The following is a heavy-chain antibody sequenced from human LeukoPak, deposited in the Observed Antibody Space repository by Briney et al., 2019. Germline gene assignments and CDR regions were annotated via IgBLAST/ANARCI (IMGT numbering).Heavy chain of an antibody. CDR2: ITASGDST. Sequence: GGSLRLSCAASGLTFSDYVTIWVRQAPGKGLEWVSGITASGDSTYYADSVKGRFTMSRDNSKNTVYLQMNSLRVDDTAVYYRARRDIVVIVSASDYRGQGTLVTVSS. CDR1: GLTFSDYV. V-gene: IGHV3-23*01. D-gene: IGHD2-15*01. J-gene: IGHJ4*02. CDR3: ARRDIVVIVSASDY.